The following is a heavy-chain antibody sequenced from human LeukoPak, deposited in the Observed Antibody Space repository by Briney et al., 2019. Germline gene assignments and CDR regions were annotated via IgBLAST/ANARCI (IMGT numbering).Heavy chain of an antibody. CDR1: GFTFSSYG. CDR3: ARGRVLRYFDSYYMDV. J-gene: IGHJ6*03. Sequence: PGGSLRLSCAASGFTFSSYGMHWVRQAPGKGLEWVAVISYDGSDKYYAGSVKGRFTISRDNSKNTLYLQMNSLRAEDTAVYYCARGRVLRYFDSYYMDVWGKGTTVTISS. V-gene: IGHV3-33*05. D-gene: IGHD3-9*01. CDR2: ISYDGSDK.